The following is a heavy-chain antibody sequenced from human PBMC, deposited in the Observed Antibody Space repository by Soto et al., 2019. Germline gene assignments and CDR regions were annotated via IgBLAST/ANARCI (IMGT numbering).Heavy chain of an antibody. D-gene: IGHD2-2*01. CDR1: GFTFSSYA. CDR3: AREVGYCSSTSCSPNYGMDV. V-gene: IGHV3-30-3*01. Sequence: GGSLRLSCAASGFTFSSYAMHWVRQAPGKGLEWVAVISYDGSNKYYADSVKGRFTISRDNSKNTLYLQMNSLRAEDTAVYYCAREVGYCSSTSCSPNYGMDVWGQGTTVTVSS. CDR2: ISYDGSNK. J-gene: IGHJ6*02.